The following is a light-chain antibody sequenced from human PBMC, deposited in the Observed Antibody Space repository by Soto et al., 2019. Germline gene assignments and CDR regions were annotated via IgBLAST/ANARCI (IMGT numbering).Light chain of an antibody. CDR1: QSISNR. CDR2: DAS. Sequence: DIQMTQSPSTLSASVGDGVTITCRASQSISNRLAWYQQRPGKAPKYLIYDASTLDSGAPSRFSGRGSGTEFTLTISSLQPEDFATYYCQQLNAYPLTFGGGAKVDNK. J-gene: IGKJ4*01. CDR3: QQLNAYPLT. V-gene: IGKV1-5*01.